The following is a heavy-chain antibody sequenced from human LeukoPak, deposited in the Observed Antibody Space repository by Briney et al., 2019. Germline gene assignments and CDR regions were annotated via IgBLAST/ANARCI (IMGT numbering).Heavy chain of an antibody. J-gene: IGHJ4*02. CDR2: VDPEDGET. D-gene: IGHD4-17*01. Sequence: ASVKVSCKACGYTFTSYYMHWVQQAPGKGLEWMGLVDPEDGETIYAEKFQGRVTITADTSTDTAYMELSSLRSEDTAVYYCATLAVTTYNWGQGTLVTVSS. CDR1: GYTFTSYY. V-gene: IGHV1-69-2*01. CDR3: ATLAVTTYN.